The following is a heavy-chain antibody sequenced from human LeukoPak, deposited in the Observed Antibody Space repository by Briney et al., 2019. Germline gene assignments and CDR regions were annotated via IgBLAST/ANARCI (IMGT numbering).Heavy chain of an antibody. J-gene: IGHJ4*02. Sequence: SETLSLTCTVSGGSLSSSSYYWGWIRQPPGKGLEWIGSIYYSGSTYYNPSLKSRVTISVDTSKNQFSLKLSAVTAADTAVYYCASTYSSGWCFKAVAYWGQGTLVTVSS. V-gene: IGHV4-39*01. CDR3: ASTYSSGWCFKAVAY. CDR1: GGSLSSSSYY. CDR2: IYYSGST. D-gene: IGHD6-19*01.